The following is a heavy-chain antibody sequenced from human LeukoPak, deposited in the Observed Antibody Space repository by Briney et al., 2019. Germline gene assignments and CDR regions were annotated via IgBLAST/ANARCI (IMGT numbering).Heavy chain of an antibody. Sequence: GGSLRLSCAASGFTFTSYAMSWVRQAPGKGLEWVSAISWNSRNIGYADSVKGRFTISRDNARNSLYLQMNSLRAEDTAVYYCARFKSAVDAFDIWGQGTMVTVSS. CDR2: ISWNSRNI. CDR3: ARFKSAVDAFDI. V-gene: IGHV3-9*01. D-gene: IGHD3-3*01. CDR1: GFTFTSYA. J-gene: IGHJ3*02.